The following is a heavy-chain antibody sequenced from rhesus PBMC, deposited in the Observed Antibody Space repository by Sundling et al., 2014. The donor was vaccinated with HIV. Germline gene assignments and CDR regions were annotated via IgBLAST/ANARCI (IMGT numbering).Heavy chain of an antibody. CDR3: ANVGDSGYYLVGDY. Sequence: EVQLVETGGGLVQPGGSLKLSCTASGFTFSSYGMSWVRRAPGKGLEWVSTINNYGGSTSYTDSVKGRFTISRDNSKNTLSLQMNSLRAEDTAVYYCANVGDSGYYLVGDYWGQGVLVTVSS. J-gene: IGHJ4*01. V-gene: IGHV3-103*01. D-gene: IGHD3-28*01. CDR2: INNYGGST. CDR1: GFTFSSYG.